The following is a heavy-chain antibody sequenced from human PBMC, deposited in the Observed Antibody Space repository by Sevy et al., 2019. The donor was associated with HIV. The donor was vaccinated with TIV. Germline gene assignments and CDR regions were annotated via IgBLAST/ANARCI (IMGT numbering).Heavy chain of an antibody. CDR2: ISYDGSHK. CDR3: ARPRANYVDHYFFYAMDV. Sequence: GGSLRLSCAASGFAFSNYYAMHCVRQAPGKGLEWVALISYDGSHKYYADSVKGRFTISRDKFKNTLYLQMNSLTTEDTSVYYCARPRANYVDHYFFYAMDVWGQGTTVTVSS. CDR1: GFAFSNYYA. J-gene: IGHJ6*02. V-gene: IGHV3-30-3*01. D-gene: IGHD4-17*01.